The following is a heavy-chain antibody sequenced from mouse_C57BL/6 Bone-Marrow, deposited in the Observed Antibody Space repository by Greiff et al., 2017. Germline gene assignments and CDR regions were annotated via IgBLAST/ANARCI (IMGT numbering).Heavy chain of an antibody. J-gene: IGHJ1*03. CDR1: GFNIKDDY. Sequence: VQLQQSGAELVRPGASVKLSCTASGFNIKDDYMHWVKQRPEQGLEWIGWIDPENGDTEYASDFQGKATITADTSSNTAYLQLSSLTSEDTAVYYCTRLGLFYWYFDVWGTGTTVTVSS. CDR2: IDPENGDT. D-gene: IGHD4-1*01. V-gene: IGHV14-4*01. CDR3: TRLGLFYWYFDV.